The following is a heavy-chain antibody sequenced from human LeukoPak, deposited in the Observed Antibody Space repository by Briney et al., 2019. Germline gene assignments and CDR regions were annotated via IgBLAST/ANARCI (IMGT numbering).Heavy chain of an antibody. D-gene: IGHD6-13*01. V-gene: IGHV1-46*01. CDR2: INPSGGST. CDR1: GYTFTSYY. Sequence: ASVKVSCKASGYTFTSYYMHWVRQAPGQGLEWMGIINPSGGSTSYAQKFQGRVTTTRDTSTSTVYMELSSLRSEDTAVYYCARGVVHSPIAAAGTIDYWGQGTLVTVSS. CDR3: ARGVVHSPIAAAGTIDY. J-gene: IGHJ4*02.